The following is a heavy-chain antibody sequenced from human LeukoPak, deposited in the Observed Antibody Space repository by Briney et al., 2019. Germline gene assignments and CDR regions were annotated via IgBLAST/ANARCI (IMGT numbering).Heavy chain of an antibody. CDR3: ARNLDRGYSYGNDY. Sequence: GRSLRLSCAASGFTFSSYGMHWVRQAPGKGLEWVAVISYDGSNKYYADSVKGRFTISRDNSKNTLYLQMNSLRAEDTAVYYCARNLDRGYSYGNDYWGQGTLVTVSS. CDR1: GFTFSSYG. V-gene: IGHV3-30*03. J-gene: IGHJ4*02. CDR2: ISYDGSNK. D-gene: IGHD5-18*01.